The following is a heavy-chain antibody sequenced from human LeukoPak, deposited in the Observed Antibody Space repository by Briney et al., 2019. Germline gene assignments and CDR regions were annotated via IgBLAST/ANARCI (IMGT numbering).Heavy chain of an antibody. CDR2: IKPKTDGGTT. V-gene: IGHV3-15*01. Sequence: GRSLRLSCVASGFIFSTFGMHWVRQAPGKGLECIGRIKPKTDGGTTGYAALVKGRFTISRDDSKNTLYLQMHSLKTEDTAVYYCTTEVIFCSGDSCYPRFYWGQGTLVTVSS. D-gene: IGHD2-15*01. CDR3: TTEVIFCSGDSCYPRFY. CDR1: GFIFSTFG. J-gene: IGHJ4*02.